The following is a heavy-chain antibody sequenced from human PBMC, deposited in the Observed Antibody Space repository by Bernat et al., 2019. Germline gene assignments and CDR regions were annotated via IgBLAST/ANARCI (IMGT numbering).Heavy chain of an antibody. J-gene: IGHJ5*02. Sequence: QVQLQESGPGLVKPSETLSLTCAVSGYSISSGYYWGWIRQPPGKGLEWIGSIYHSGGTYYNPSLKSRVTISVDTSKNQFSLKLSSVTAADTAVYYCERVDTAMVGGFDPWGQGTLVTVSS. V-gene: IGHV4-38-2*01. CDR3: ERVDTAMVGGFDP. CDR2: IYHSGGT. CDR1: GYSISSGYY. D-gene: IGHD5-18*01.